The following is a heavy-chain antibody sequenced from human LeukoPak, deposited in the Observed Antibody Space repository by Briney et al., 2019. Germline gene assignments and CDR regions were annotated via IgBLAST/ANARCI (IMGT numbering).Heavy chain of an antibody. J-gene: IGHJ4*02. V-gene: IGHV3-11*01. CDR3: ARGLTSSSWYRVYFDY. CDR2: ISSSGSTI. D-gene: IGHD6-13*01. CDR1: GFTFSDYY. Sequence: PGRSLRLSCAASGFTFSDYYMSWIRQAPGKGLEWVSYISSSGSTIYYADSVKGRFTASRDNAKNSLYLQMNSLRAEDTAVYYCARGLTSSSWYRVYFDYWGQGTLVTVSS.